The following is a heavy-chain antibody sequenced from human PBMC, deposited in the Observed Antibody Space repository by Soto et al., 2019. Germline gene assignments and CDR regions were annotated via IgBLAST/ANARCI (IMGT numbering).Heavy chain of an antibody. CDR1: GFTFSNYV. V-gene: IGHV3-30-3*01. J-gene: IGHJ3*02. CDR2: ISYDGSNK. D-gene: IGHD2-15*01. CDR3: AGESDGSQDAFDI. Sequence: QVQLVESGGGVVQPGRSLRLSCVASGFTFSNYVMHSVRQAPGKGLEWVTVISYDGSNKYYADSVKGRFTISRDNSKNTLYLQMNSLRAEDTAVYYCAGESDGSQDAFDIWGQGTMVTVSS.